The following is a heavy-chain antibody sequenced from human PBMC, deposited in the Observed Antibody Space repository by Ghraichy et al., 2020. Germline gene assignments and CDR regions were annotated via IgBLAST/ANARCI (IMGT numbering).Heavy chain of an antibody. CDR1: GGSLRSYY. D-gene: IGHD3-22*01. CDR3: ARWNYHGNNGYKRFDY. Sequence: GSLALTCNVYGGSLRSYYWSWIRQPPGKGLEWIGTIYYSGSTNYSPSLKSRVTMSVDTSKNQFSLKLSSVGAADTALYYCARWNYHGNNGYKRFDYWGQGTLVTVSS. J-gene: IGHJ4*02. CDR2: IYYSGST. V-gene: IGHV4-59*01.